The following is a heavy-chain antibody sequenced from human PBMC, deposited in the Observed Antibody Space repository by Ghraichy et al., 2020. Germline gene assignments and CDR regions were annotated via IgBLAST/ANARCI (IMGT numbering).Heavy chain of an antibody. CDR1: GGSISNYY. Sequence: ETLSLTCTVSGGSISNYYWSWIRQPPGKGLEWIGYIYSSGTTTYNPSLESRVTILIDTSRTQISLKLSSVSAADTALYYCAREYHSGHDYWGQGTLVTVSS. J-gene: IGHJ4*02. CDR2: IYSSGTT. CDR3: AREYHSGHDY. D-gene: IGHD6-19*01. V-gene: IGHV4-59*01.